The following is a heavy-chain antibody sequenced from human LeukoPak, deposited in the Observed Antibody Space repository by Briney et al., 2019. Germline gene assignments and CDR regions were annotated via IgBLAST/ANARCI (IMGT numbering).Heavy chain of an antibody. D-gene: IGHD5-12*01. V-gene: IGHV1-2*02. J-gene: IGHJ4*02. CDR3: ARTGGYLWNYLDY. CDR1: GYTFTNHY. Sequence: GASVTVSCKASGYTFTNHYIHWVRQAPGQGIEWMGWINPNGSGTKYAQKFQARVTVTRDTSISTVYMELSGLRSDDTAVYFCARTGGYLWNYLDYWGQGTLVTVSS. CDR2: INPNGSGT.